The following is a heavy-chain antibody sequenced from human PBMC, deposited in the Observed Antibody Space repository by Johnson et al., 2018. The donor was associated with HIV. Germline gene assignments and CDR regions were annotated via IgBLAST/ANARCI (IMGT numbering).Heavy chain of an antibody. CDR3: AKPPVDWAIRGDDAFDI. CDR2: ISSSGSTI. CDR1: GFTFSSYG. J-gene: IGHJ3*02. V-gene: IGHV3-48*04. D-gene: IGHD3/OR15-3a*01. Sequence: VQLVESGGGMVQPGRSLRLSCAASGFTFSSYGMHWVRQAPGKGLEWVSYISSSGSTIYYADSVKGRFTISRDNAKNSLYLQINSLRAEDTAVYYCAKPPVDWAIRGDDAFDIWGQGTMVTVSS.